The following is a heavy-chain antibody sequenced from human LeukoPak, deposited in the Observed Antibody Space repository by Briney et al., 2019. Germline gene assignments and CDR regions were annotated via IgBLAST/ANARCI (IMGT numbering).Heavy chain of an antibody. CDR2: ISGSGGST. CDR3: ARGPVTRFEI. V-gene: IGHV3-23*01. Sequence: GGSLRLSCAASQFSFSNTWMSWVRQAPGKGLEWVSAISGSGGSTYYADSVKGRFTISRDNSNNTLYLQMNSLRAEDTAVYYCARGPVTRFEIWGQGTMVTVSS. CDR1: QFSFSNTW. D-gene: IGHD4-17*01. J-gene: IGHJ3*02.